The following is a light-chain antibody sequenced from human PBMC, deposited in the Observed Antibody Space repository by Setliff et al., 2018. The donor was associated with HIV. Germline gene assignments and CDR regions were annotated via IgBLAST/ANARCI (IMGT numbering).Light chain of an antibody. CDR3: CSYAGGGTYV. CDR2: EVS. J-gene: IGLJ1*01. Sequence: QSVLTQPASVSGSPGQSITISCNGTASDVGKYDLVSWYQQRPGRAPNLIIYEVSKRPSGVSDRFSASKSGNTASLTISGVQPEDETDYFCCSYAGGGTYVFGSGTKGTVL. CDR1: ASDVGKYDL. V-gene: IGLV2-23*02.